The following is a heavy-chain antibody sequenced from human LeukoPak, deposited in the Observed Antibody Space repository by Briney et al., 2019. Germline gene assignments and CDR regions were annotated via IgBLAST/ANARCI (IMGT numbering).Heavy chain of an antibody. CDR2: IYTSGST. CDR1: GGSISSYY. Sequence: PSETLSLTCTVSGGSISSYYWSWIRQPAGKGLEWIGRIYTSGSTNYNPSLQSRGNMAVDTSKNQFSLKLSSVTAADTAVYYCARVGIAAPYYFDYWGQGTLVTVSS. V-gene: IGHV4-4*07. CDR3: ARVGIAAPYYFDY. D-gene: IGHD6-6*01. J-gene: IGHJ4*02.